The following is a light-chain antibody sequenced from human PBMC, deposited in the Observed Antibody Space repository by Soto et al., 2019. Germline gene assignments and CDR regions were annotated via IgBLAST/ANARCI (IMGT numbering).Light chain of an antibody. J-gene: IGLJ1*01. Sequence: QSALTQPASVSGSPGQSITISCTGTSSDVGGYNYVSWYQQHPGKAPKLMIYEVSNRPSGVSNCFSGSKSGNTASLTISGLQAEDEADYYCSSYTSSSTLPYVFGTGTKVTVL. CDR1: SSDVGGYNY. V-gene: IGLV2-14*01. CDR2: EVS. CDR3: SSYTSSSTLPYV.